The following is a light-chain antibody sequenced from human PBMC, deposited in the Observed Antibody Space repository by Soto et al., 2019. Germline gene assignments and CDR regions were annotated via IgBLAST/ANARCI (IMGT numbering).Light chain of an antibody. Sequence: HSVLTQPPSSSGSPGQSVTVSCTGPSRDVGANHSVSWYQQHTGKAPKLMMYEVTKRPSGVPDRFSGSKSGNTDSLTVSGLPAEDEADYYCSSYAGTNRVFGTGTKVTVL. CDR1: SRDVGANHS. J-gene: IGLJ1*01. CDR3: SSYAGTNRV. V-gene: IGLV2-8*01. CDR2: EVT.